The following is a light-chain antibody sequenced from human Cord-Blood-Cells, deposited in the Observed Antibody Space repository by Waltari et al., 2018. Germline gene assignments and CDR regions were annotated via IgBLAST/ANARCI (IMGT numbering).Light chain of an antibody. CDR3: QQYNNWPPLT. Sequence: EIVITQSPATLSVSPGERATLSCRASQSVSSNLAWYQQKPGQAPRPLIYGASTRATGIPARFSGSGSGTEFTLTISSLQSEDFAVYYCQQYNNWPPLTFGGGTKVEIK. CDR2: GAS. V-gene: IGKV3-15*01. CDR1: QSVSSN. J-gene: IGKJ4*01.